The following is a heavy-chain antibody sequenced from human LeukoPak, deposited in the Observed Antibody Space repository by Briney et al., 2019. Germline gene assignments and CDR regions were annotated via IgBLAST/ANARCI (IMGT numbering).Heavy chain of an antibody. CDR1: GGSISSSSYY. Sequence: SETLSLTCTVSGGSISSSSYYWGWIRQPPGKGLEWIGSIYYNGSTYYNPSLKSRVTISVDTSKNQFSLKLSSVTAADTAVYYCARSLCSSTRCYTDYFDYWGQGTLVTVSS. V-gene: IGHV4-39*07. CDR2: IYYNGST. CDR3: ARSLCSSTRCYTDYFDY. J-gene: IGHJ4*02. D-gene: IGHD2-2*02.